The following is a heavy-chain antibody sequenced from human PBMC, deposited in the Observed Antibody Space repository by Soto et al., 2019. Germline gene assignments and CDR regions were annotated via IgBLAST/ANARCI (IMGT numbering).Heavy chain of an antibody. CDR3: AKGRLPYTNNLIPVLDF. CDR1: GFTFNSYA. D-gene: IGHD3-16*01. V-gene: IGHV3-23*01. CDR2: ITGSGRST. J-gene: IGHJ4*02. Sequence: GGSLRLSCAASGFTFNSYAMTWVRQGPGKGLEWVSGITGSGRSTYYADSVKGRFTVSRDTSKNTLYLQMNSLRAEDTAVYYCAKGRLPYTNNLIPVLDFWGQGTLVTVSS.